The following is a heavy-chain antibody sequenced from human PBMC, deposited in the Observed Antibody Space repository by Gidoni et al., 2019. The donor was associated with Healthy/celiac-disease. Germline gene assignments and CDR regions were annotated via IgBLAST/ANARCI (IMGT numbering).Heavy chain of an antibody. CDR2: IYYSGST. V-gene: IGHV4-39*01. D-gene: IGHD3-3*01. J-gene: IGHJ4*02. CDR3: APIYVRFLEWGKHGY. Sequence: QLQLQESGPGLVKPSETLSLTCTVSGGSISSSSYYWGWIRQPPGKGLEWIGIIYYSGSTYYNPSLKSRVTISVDTSKNQFSLKLSSVTAADTAVYYCAPIYVRFLEWGKHGYWGQGTLVTVSS. CDR1: GGSISSSSYY.